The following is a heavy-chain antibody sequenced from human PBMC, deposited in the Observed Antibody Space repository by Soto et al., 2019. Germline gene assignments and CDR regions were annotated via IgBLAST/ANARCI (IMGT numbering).Heavy chain of an antibody. D-gene: IGHD2-15*01. Sequence: EVRLLESGGGLVQPGGSLRLSCAASGFTFSSYAMSWVRQAPGKGLEWVSTFTSDGATYYADSVKARFTISRDNSKNTLFLQTNSLRAEDTGLYYCAKVSRDGSQVAWGQGTLVTVSS. V-gene: IGHV3-23*01. J-gene: IGHJ5*02. CDR2: FTSDGAT. CDR3: AKVSRDGSQVA. CDR1: GFTFSSYA.